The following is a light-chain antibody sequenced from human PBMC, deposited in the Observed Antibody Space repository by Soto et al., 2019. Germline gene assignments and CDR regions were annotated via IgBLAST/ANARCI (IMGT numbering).Light chain of an antibody. J-gene: IGKJ2*01. Sequence: EIVLTQSPGTLSLSPGERATLSCRASQSVSSSYLAWYQQKPGQAPRLLIYGASSRATGIPDRFSGSGSGTEFTLTISTLAPEDSAMYYCQQYGASPFNFGQGSKLEIK. CDR3: QQYGASPFN. CDR1: QSVSSSY. V-gene: IGKV3-20*01. CDR2: GAS.